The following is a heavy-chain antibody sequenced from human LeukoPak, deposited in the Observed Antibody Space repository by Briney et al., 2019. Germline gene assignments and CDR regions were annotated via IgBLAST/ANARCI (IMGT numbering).Heavy chain of an antibody. J-gene: IGHJ4*02. CDR2: INSDGSST. CDR1: GGSISSIYW. V-gene: IGHV3-74*01. CDR3: ASLDY. Sequence: ETLSLTCTVSGGSISSIYWVHWVRQAPGKGLVWVSSINSDGSSTSYADSVKGRFAISRDNAKNTLYLQMNTLRAEDTAVYYCASLDYWGQGTPVTVSS.